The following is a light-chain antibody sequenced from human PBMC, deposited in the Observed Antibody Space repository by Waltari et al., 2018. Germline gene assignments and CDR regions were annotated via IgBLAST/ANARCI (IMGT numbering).Light chain of an antibody. V-gene: IGLV3-1*01. CDR3: QAWDTTFWV. CDR2: QDD. CDR1: KLGHKY. Sequence: YELTQPPSVSVSPGQTATIPCSGDKLGHKYTCWYQQRPGQSPVLIIYQDDKRPSGIPELFSGSSSGNTATLTISGTQAVDEADYYCQAWDTTFWVFGGGTKLTVL. J-gene: IGLJ3*02.